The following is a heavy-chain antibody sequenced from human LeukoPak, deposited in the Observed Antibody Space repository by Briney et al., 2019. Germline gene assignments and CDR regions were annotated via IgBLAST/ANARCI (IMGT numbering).Heavy chain of an antibody. J-gene: IGHJ4*02. CDR1: GLIFSGYY. CDR2: ITSSGSMM. CDR3: ARARGYCSSTSCYPYYFDY. V-gene: IGHV3-11*01. D-gene: IGHD2-2*01. Sequence: PGGSLRLSCAAPGLIFSGYYMGWIRQAPGKGLEWVSYITSSGSMMYYADSVKGRFTISRDNAKNSLYVQMDSLRAEDTAIYYCARARGYCSSTSCYPYYFDYWGQGTLVTASS.